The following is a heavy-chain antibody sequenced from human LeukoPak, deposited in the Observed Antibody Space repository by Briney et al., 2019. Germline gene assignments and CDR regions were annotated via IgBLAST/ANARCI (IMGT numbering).Heavy chain of an antibody. D-gene: IGHD3-10*01. CDR2: IIPIFGTA. CDR3: ARGYYYGSGREDGMDV. J-gene: IGHJ6*04. CDR1: GGTFSSYA. V-gene: IGHV1-69*01. Sequence: SVKLSCKASGGTFSSYAISWVRHAPGQGLEWMGGIIPIFGTANYAQKFQGRVTITADESTSTAYMELSSLRSEDTAVYYCARGYYYGSGREDGMDVWGKGTTVTVSS.